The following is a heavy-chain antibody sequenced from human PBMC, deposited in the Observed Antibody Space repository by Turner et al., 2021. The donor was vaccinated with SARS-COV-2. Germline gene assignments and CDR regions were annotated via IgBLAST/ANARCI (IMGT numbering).Heavy chain of an antibody. J-gene: IGHJ6*02. CDR1: GFSLSNAKMG. Sequence: QVTLMQSGPVLVKPTETLKLTCTVSGFSLSNAKMGVSWIRQPPGKALEWLAHIFSNDEKSYSTSLKSRLTISKDTSKSQVVLTMTNMDPVDTATYYCARIMWWELAYGMDVWGQGTTVTVSS. V-gene: IGHV2-26*01. CDR3: ARIMWWELAYGMDV. CDR2: IFSNDEK. D-gene: IGHD1-26*01.